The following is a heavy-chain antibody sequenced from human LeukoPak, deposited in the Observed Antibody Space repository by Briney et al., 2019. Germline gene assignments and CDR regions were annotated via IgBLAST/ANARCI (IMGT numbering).Heavy chain of an antibody. V-gene: IGHV3-7*05. J-gene: IGHJ4*02. D-gene: IGHD6-19*01. Sequence: GGSLRLSCAASGFTFSRYWMSWVRQAPGKGLEWVANIKEDGSEIYYVASVKGRFTVSRDNAKNSLSLQMNSLRVDDTAVYYCARHWWDSSGSYHFDYWGQGTLVTVSS. CDR3: ARHWWDSSGSYHFDY. CDR1: GFTFSRYW. CDR2: IKEDGSEI.